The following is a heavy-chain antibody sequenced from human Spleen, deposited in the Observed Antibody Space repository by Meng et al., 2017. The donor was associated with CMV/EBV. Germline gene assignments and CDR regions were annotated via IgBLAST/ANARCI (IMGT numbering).Heavy chain of an antibody. J-gene: IGHJ4*02. CDR3: AKGGGLRLGELSFLDY. CDR2: ISSSSSYI. Sequence: GESLKISCAASGFTFSSYSMNWVRQAPGKGLEWVSSISSSSSYIYYADSVKGRFTISRDNAKNSLYLEMNSLRPEDTALYYCAKGGGLRLGELSFLDYWGQGTLVTVSS. D-gene: IGHD3-16*02. CDR1: GFTFSSYS. V-gene: IGHV3-21*04.